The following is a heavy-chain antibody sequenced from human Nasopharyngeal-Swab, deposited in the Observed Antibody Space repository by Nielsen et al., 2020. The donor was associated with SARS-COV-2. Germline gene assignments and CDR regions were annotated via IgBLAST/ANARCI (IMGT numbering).Heavy chain of an antibody. J-gene: IGHJ6*02. Sequence: ASVKVSCKASGYTFTSYYMHWVRQAPGQGLEWMGIINPSGGSTSYAQKFQGRVTMTRDTSTSTVYMELSSLRSEDTAVYYWARWTLFWSGYSVPYYYYGMDVWGQGTTVTVSS. CDR3: ARWTLFWSGYSVPYYYYGMDV. V-gene: IGHV1-46*01. D-gene: IGHD3-3*01. CDR1: GYTFTSYY. CDR2: INPSGGST.